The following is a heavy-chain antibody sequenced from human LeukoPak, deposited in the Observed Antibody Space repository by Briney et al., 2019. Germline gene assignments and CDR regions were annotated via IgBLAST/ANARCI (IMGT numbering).Heavy chain of an antibody. J-gene: IGHJ4*02. CDR3: AREGRVWGSYRPNYFDY. D-gene: IGHD3-16*02. CDR1: GGSISSSSYY. Sequence: SQTLSLTCTVSGGSISSSSYYWGWIRQPPGTGLEWIGSIYYSGSTYYNPSLKSRVTMSVDTSKNQFSLKLSSVTAADTAVYYCAREGRVWGSYRPNYFDYWGQGTLVTVSS. V-gene: IGHV4-39*07. CDR2: IYYSGST.